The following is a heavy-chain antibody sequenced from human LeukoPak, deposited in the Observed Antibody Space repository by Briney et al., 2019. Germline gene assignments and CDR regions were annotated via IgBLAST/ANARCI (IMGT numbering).Heavy chain of an antibody. CDR2: INHSGST. J-gene: IGHJ4*02. CDR3: ARGGKGGIAVAGTKDFDY. V-gene: IGHV4-34*01. CDR1: GGSFSGYY. D-gene: IGHD6-19*01. Sequence: SETLSLTCAVYGGSFSGYYWSWIRQPPGKGLEWIGEINHSGSTNYNPSLKSRVTISVDTSKNQFSLKLSSVTAVDTAVYYCARGGKGGIAVAGTKDFDYWGQGTLVTVSS.